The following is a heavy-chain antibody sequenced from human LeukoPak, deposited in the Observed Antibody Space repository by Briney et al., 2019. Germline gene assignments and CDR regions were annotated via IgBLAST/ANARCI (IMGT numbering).Heavy chain of an antibody. V-gene: IGHV3-74*01. CDR3: ARDLGGYTENWFDP. J-gene: IGHJ5*02. D-gene: IGHD5-12*01. Sequence: GGSLRLSCAASGFTFSSHWMHWLRQAPGKGLVWVARINSDGSSTSYADPVKGRFTISRDNAKNTPYPQMNSLRAEDTAVYYCARDLGGYTENWFDPWGQGTLVTVSS. CDR2: INSDGSST. CDR1: GFTFSSHW.